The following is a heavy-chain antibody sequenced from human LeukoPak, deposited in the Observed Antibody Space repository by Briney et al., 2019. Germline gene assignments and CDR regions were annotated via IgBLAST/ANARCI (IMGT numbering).Heavy chain of an antibody. Sequence: SETLSLTCSVSGGSVNSTSYYWGWIRQPPGKGLEWIGTVYYSGSTYYNPSLKSRVIISIDTSKNQFSLKLSSVTATDTAVYYCARGLSFEAYDIWGQGTMVTVSS. CDR3: ARGLSFEAYDI. CDR1: GGSVNSTSYY. V-gene: IGHV4-39*01. CDR2: VYYSGST. D-gene: IGHD2-21*01. J-gene: IGHJ3*02.